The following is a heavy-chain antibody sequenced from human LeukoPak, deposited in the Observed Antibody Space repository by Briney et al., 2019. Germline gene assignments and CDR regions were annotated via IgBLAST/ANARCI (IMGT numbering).Heavy chain of an antibody. Sequence: PGGSLRLSCAGSGFTFSNYGMHWVRQAPGKGLEWVGRIKSKTDGGTTDYAAPVKGRFTISRDDSKNTLYLQMNSLKTEDTAVYYCTTGEVEILTGYYIDYWGQGTLVTVSS. CDR1: GFTFSNYG. J-gene: IGHJ4*02. CDR3: TTGEVEILTGYYIDY. D-gene: IGHD3-9*01. CDR2: IKSKTDGGTT. V-gene: IGHV3-15*01.